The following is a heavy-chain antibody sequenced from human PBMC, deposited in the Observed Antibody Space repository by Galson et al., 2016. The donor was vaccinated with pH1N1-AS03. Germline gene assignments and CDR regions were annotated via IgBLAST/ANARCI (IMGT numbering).Heavy chain of an antibody. V-gene: IGHV3-30-3*01. CDR1: GFTFSTHT. CDR3: ANRDYGFDY. D-gene: IGHD4-17*01. CDR2: ISYDGGDK. J-gene: IGHJ4*02. Sequence: SLRLSCAASGFTFSTHTMHWVRQAPGKGLEWVAAISYDGGDKFYADSVKGRFTISRDNSKNTLYLQVNSLRSEDTAVYYCANRDYGFDYWGQGTLVTVSS.